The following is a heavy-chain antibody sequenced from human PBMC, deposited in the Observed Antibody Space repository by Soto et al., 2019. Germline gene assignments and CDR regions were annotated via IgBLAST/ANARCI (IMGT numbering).Heavy chain of an antibody. CDR3: ARGYSSGWYAYYFDY. J-gene: IGHJ4*02. Sequence: GASVKVSCKASGYTFTGYYMHWVRQAPGQGLEWMGWINPNSGGTNYAQQFQGWVTMTRDTSISTAYMELSRLRSDDTAVYYCARGYSSGWYAYYFDYWGQGTLVTVSS. CDR2: INPNSGGT. CDR1: GYTFTGYY. V-gene: IGHV1-2*04. D-gene: IGHD6-19*01.